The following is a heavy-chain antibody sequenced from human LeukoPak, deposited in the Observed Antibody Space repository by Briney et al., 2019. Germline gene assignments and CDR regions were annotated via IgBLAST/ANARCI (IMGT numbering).Heavy chain of an antibody. CDR3: AKSGLNRFDY. Sequence: PGGSLRLSCAASGFTFSSYAMSWVRQAPGKGLEWVSNISGSGRGTSTYYADSVKGRFTISRDNLKNTPYLQMSSLRAEDTAVYYCAKSGLNRFDYWGRGTLVTVSS. J-gene: IGHJ4*02. CDR1: GFTFSSYA. V-gene: IGHV3-23*01. CDR2: ISGSGRGTST. D-gene: IGHD2-15*01.